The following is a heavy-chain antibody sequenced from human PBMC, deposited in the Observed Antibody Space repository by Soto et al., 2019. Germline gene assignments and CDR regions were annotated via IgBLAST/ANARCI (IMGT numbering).Heavy chain of an antibody. D-gene: IGHD3-9*01. CDR1: GYTFTSYA. CDR2: INAGNGNT. CDR3: ARDSLRYFDWLLSVWLDP. V-gene: IGHV1-3*01. Sequence: ASVKVSCKASGYTFTSYAMHWVRQAPGQRLEWMGWINAGNGNTKYSQKFQGRVTITRDTSASTAYMELSSLRSEDTAVYYCARDSLRYFDWLLSVWLDPWGQGTLVTVS. J-gene: IGHJ5*02.